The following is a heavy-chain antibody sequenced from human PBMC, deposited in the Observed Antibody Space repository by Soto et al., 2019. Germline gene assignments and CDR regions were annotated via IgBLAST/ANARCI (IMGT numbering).Heavy chain of an antibody. CDR2: INRDGSEK. D-gene: IGHD2-2*01. V-gene: IGHV3-7*01. CDR1: GFTFISTC. CDR3: SRELVVGPGEYLPL. J-gene: IGHJ1*01. Sequence: VRSVGLGCAVSGFTFISTCMSCVRQTPGKGLEWVANINRDGSEKHYLDSVKGRFTISRDNAKNSLYLQMNSLRVEDTAVYYFSRELVVGPGEYLPLSGRG.